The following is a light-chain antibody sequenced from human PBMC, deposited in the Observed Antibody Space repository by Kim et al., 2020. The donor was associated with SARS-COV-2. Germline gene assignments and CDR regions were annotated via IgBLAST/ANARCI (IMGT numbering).Light chain of an antibody. Sequence: EIVLTQSPATLSLSPGERVTLSCRAGQSVSSYLAWYQHKPGQAPRLLIYDASTRAPGIPARFSGSGSGTDFTLTISSLEPDDFAVYYCQQSTTWLTFGGGTKVDIK. J-gene: IGKJ4*02. CDR2: DAS. CDR3: QQSTTWLT. V-gene: IGKV3-11*01. CDR1: QSVSSY.